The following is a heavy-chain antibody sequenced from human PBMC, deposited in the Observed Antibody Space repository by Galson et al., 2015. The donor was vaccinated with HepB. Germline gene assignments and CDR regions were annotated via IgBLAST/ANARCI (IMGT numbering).Heavy chain of an antibody. V-gene: IGHV3-64*04. CDR2: IRENGATT. Sequence: SLRLSCAGSGFTFSNYAMHWVRQAPGKGLESVSAIRENGATTYYADSVKDRFNISRDNSKNSLYLQMNSLRAEDTAVYYCVRNSFLGGDYSVDYWGQGILVTVSS. CDR1: GFTFSNYA. CDR3: VRNSFLGGDYSVDY. J-gene: IGHJ4*02. D-gene: IGHD4-17*01.